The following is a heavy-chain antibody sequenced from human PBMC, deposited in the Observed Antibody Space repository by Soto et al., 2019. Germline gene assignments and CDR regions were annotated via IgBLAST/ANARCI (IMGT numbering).Heavy chain of an antibody. CDR3: AKDRDSSSSFRYYYYMDV. CDR1: GFTFSSYA. D-gene: IGHD6-6*01. J-gene: IGHJ6*03. CDR2: ISGSGGST. Sequence: GGSLRLSCAASGFTFSSYAMSWVRQAPGKGLEWVSAISGSGGSTYYADSVKGRFTISRDNSKNTLYLQMNSLRAEDTAVYYCAKDRDSSSSFRYYYYMDVWGKGTTVTVSS. V-gene: IGHV3-23*01.